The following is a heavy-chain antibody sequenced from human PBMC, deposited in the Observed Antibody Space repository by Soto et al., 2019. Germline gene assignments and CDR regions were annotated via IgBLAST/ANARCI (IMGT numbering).Heavy chain of an antibody. J-gene: IGHJ4*02. CDR1: GFPFSTYA. CDR3: AKLGGVYSNPPY. Sequence: PGGSLRLSCAASGFPFSTYAMTWVRQAPGKGLEWVSAIGGSGRNGFYSDAVRGRFRIFRDNSQNRLYLQMNSLRVEDTAVYFCAKLGGVYSNPPYWGQGISVTVSS. D-gene: IGHD1-26*01. CDR2: IGGSGRNG. V-gene: IGHV3-23*01.